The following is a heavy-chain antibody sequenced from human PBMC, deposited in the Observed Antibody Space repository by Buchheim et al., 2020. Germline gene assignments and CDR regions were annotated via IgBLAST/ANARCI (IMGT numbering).Heavy chain of an antibody. V-gene: IGHV3-30-3*01. Sequence: QVQLVESGGGVVQPGRSLRLSCAASGFTFSSYAMHWVRQAPGKGLEWVAVISYDGSNKYYEDSVKGRFTISRDNSKKTLYLQMNSLRAEDTAVYYCARDRLVQFLGWFDPWGQGTL. D-gene: IGHD3-3*01. CDR2: ISYDGSNK. CDR1: GFTFSSYA. J-gene: IGHJ5*02. CDR3: ARDRLVQFLGWFDP.